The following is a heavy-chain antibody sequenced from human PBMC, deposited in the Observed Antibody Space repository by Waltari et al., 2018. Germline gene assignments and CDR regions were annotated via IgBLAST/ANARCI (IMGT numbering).Heavy chain of an antibody. Sequence: QVQLVQSGAEVKKPGASVKVSCKASGYTFTGYYMHWVRQAPGQGLEWMGWINPNSGGTNYAQKFQGRVTMTRDTSISTAYMGLSRLRSDDTAVYYCARDLRAYDFWSGYYTGPPGGMDVWGQGTTVTVSS. CDR1: GYTFTGYY. D-gene: IGHD3-3*01. CDR2: INPNSGGT. V-gene: IGHV1-2*02. J-gene: IGHJ6*02. CDR3: ARDLRAYDFWSGYYTGPPGGMDV.